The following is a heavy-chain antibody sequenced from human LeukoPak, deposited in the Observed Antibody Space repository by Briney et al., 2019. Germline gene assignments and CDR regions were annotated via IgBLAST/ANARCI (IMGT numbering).Heavy chain of an antibody. CDR3: ARRGSCFGSSCSLDY. CDR1: GYTFTNYY. J-gene: IGHJ4*02. V-gene: IGHV1-46*01. Sequence: ASVNVSCKASGYTFTNYYIHWVRQAPGQGLEWMGLINPSGGIPSYAPNFQGRVTMSRDTSTNTVYMELSSLTSEDTAVYYCARRGSCFGSSCSLDYWGQGTLVTVSS. CDR2: INPSGGIP. D-gene: IGHD6-13*01.